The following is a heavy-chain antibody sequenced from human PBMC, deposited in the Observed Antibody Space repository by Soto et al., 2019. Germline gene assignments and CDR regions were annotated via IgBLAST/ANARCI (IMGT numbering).Heavy chain of an antibody. CDR3: VRSYSSSDFDS. CDR1: GGSISGYY. Sequence: SETLSLTCTVSGGSISGYYGSWIRQPPGKGLEWIAYIYYSGSTNYNPSLKSRVTISVDTSKNQFSLKLTSVTAADTAVYYCVRSYSSSDFDSWGRGTLVTVSS. V-gene: IGHV4-59*01. D-gene: IGHD6-6*01. J-gene: IGHJ4*02. CDR2: IYYSGST.